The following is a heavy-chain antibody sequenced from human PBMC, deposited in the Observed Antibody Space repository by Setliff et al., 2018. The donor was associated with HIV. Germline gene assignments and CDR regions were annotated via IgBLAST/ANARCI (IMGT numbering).Heavy chain of an antibody. CDR3: GRQVPVPGVAVTPIDY. CDR1: GGSISSGGYY. CDR2: SYYSGSA. J-gene: IGHJ4*02. V-gene: IGHV4-31*01. D-gene: IGHD3-22*01. Sequence: TLSLTCSVSGGSISSGGYYWSWIRQHPGKGLEWIGYSYYSGSANYNPSLKGLVTISVDTSKNQFSLKLSSVTAADTAVYYCGRQVPVPGVAVTPIDYWGQGTLVTVSS.